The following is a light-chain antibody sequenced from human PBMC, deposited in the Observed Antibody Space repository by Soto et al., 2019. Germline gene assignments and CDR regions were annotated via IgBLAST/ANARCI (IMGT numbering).Light chain of an antibody. Sequence: DSQMTQSPSSLYASVGDRVTITCPASQDISNYLNWYQQKPGKAPKLLIYDASNLETGVPSRFSGSGSGTDFTFTISSLQPEDIATYYCQQNDNLPPTFGQGTMLEIK. V-gene: IGKV1-33*01. CDR1: QDISNY. CDR3: QQNDNLPPT. CDR2: DAS. J-gene: IGKJ2*01.